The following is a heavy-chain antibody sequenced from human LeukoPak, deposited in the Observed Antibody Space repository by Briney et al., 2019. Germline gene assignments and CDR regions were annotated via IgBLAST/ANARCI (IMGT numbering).Heavy chain of an antibody. CDR1: GYSISSGYY. Sequence: PSETLSLTCTVSGYSISSGYYWGWIRQPPGKGLEWIGSIYHSGSTYYNPSLKSRVTISVDTSKNQFSLKLSSETAADTAVYYCARDKEIAAAPNWFDPWGQGTLVTVSS. D-gene: IGHD6-13*01. CDR2: IYHSGST. V-gene: IGHV4-38-2*02. J-gene: IGHJ5*02. CDR3: ARDKEIAAAPNWFDP.